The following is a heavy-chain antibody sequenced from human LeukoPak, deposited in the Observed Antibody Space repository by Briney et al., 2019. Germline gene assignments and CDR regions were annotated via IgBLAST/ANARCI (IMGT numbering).Heavy chain of an antibody. CDR3: ARGVYYYDSSGYYSDWFDP. D-gene: IGHD3-22*01. CDR2: INAGNGNT. J-gene: IGHJ5*02. Sequence: ASVKVSCKASGYTFTSYAMHWVRQAPGQRLEWMGWINAGNGNTKYSQKFQGRVTITRDTSASTAYIELSSLRSEDTAVYYCARGVYYYDSSGYYSDWFDPWGQGTLVTVSS. V-gene: IGHV1-3*01. CDR1: GYTFTSYA.